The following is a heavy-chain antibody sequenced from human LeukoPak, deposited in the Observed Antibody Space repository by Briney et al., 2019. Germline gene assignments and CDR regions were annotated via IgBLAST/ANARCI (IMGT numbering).Heavy chain of an antibody. J-gene: IGHJ4*02. Sequence: SETLSLTCSVSDGSMKSYHWSWIRQPAGKGLEWIGRIYTSGSTDYNPSLMSRVTMSVDTPKNQFSLKLRSMTAADTAVYYCSRENGAFSPFGYWGQGYLVTVLS. CDR3: SRENGAFSPFGY. CDR2: IYTSGST. D-gene: IGHD2-8*01. V-gene: IGHV4-4*07. CDR1: DGSMKSYH.